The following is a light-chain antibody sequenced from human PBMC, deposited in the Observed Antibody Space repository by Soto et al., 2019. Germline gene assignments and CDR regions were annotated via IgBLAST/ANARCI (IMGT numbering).Light chain of an antibody. CDR1: QGIRNF. Sequence: DIQITQSPPSLSASVGDRVTITCRASQGIRNFVAWYQQKPGKAPKLLIYAASTLQSGVPSRFSGSGSGTDFTLTLNSLQPEDVATYSCQKYSSVPVFGPGTKVEIK. CDR3: QKYSSVPV. V-gene: IGKV1-27*01. CDR2: AAS. J-gene: IGKJ3*01.